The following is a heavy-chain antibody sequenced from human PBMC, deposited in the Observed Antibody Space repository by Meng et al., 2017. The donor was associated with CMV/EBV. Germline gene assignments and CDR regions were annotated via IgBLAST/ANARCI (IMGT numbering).Heavy chain of an antibody. CDR2: IYYSGST. CDR3: ARLIRTYYYDSSGYERDY. Sequence: SETLSLTCTVSGGSISSSSYYWGWIRQPPGKGLEWIGSIYYSGSTYSNPSLKSRVTISVDTSKNQFSLKLSSVTAADTAVYYCARLIRTYYYDSSGYERDYWGQGTLVTVSS. D-gene: IGHD3-22*01. J-gene: IGHJ4*02. CDR1: GGSISSSSYY. V-gene: IGHV4-39*01.